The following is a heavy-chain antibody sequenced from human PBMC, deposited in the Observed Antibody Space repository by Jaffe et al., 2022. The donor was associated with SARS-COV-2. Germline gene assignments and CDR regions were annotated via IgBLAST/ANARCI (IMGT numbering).Heavy chain of an antibody. V-gene: IGHV1-3*01. J-gene: IGHJ6*03. D-gene: IGHD6-13*01. CDR1: GYTFTTYA. CDR2: INAGNGNT. CDR3: AREGMATTSKPPYFYFSMDV. Sequence: QVQLVQSGAEVKKPGASVKVSCQASGYTFTTYAMHWVRQAPGQRPEWMGWINAGNGNTRYSQKFQGRVFISRDTSASIAYMELSSLKSEDTAVYYCAREGMATTSKPPYFYFSMDVWGRGTTVTVSS.